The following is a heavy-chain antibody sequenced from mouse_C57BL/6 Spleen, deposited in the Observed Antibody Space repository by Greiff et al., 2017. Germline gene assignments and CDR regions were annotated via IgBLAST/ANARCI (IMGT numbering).Heavy chain of an antibody. D-gene: IGHD2-3*01. V-gene: IGHV1-55*01. CDR3: AKYYDGYYEFAY. J-gene: IGHJ3*01. Sequence: VQLQQPGAELVKPGASVKMSCKASGYTFTSYWITWVKQRPGQGLEWIGDLYPGSGSTNYNEKFKSKATLTVDTSSSTAYMQLISLTSEDSAVYYCAKYYDGYYEFAYWGQGTLVTVSA. CDR2: LYPGSGST. CDR1: GYTFTSYW.